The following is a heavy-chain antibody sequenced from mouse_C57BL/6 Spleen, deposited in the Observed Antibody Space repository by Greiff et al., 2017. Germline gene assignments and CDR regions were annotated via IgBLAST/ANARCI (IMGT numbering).Heavy chain of an antibody. V-gene: IGHV1-50*01. D-gene: IGHD3-3*01. CDR2: IDPSDSYT. Sequence: QVQLQQPGAELVKPGASVKLSCKASGYTFTSYWMQWVKQRPGQGLEWIGEIDPSDSYTNYNQKFKGKATLTVETSSSTAYMQLSSLTSEDSAVYYCARGTRYFDYWGQGTTLTVSS. CDR1: GYTFTSYW. J-gene: IGHJ2*01. CDR3: ARGTRYFDY.